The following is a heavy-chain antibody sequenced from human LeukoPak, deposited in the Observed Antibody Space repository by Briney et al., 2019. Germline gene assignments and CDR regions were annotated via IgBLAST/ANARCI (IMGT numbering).Heavy chain of an antibody. CDR2: IYSSGST. V-gene: IGHV4-4*07. Sequence: SETLSLTCTVSGASISAFHWTWFRQPAGKGVEWIGLIYSSGSTLFNPSLKSRLAMSVDLTKNQLSLKLTSVTAADTAMYYCARKDGDYWGRGTLVTVSS. J-gene: IGHJ4*02. CDR1: GASISAFH. CDR3: ARKDGDY.